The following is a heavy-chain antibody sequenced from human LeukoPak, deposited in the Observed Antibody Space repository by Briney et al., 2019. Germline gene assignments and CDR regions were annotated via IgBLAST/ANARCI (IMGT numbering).Heavy chain of an antibody. V-gene: IGHV5-51*01. CDR1: GYRFTSYW. CDR2: IYPGDSDN. D-gene: IGHD2-2*01. Sequence: GESLKISFKGSGYRFTSYWIGWVRPMPGKGLGWMGIIYPGDSDNRYSPSFQGQVTISADKSISTAYLQWSSLKASDTAMYYCARAPDCSSTSCYYMDVWGKGTTVTVSS. CDR3: ARAPDCSSTSCYYMDV. J-gene: IGHJ6*03.